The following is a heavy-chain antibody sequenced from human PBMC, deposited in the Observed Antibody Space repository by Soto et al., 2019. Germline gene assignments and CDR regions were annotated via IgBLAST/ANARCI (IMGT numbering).Heavy chain of an antibody. CDR3: ARAVDTAMVEAFDI. V-gene: IGHV1-2*04. Sequence: QVQLVQSGAEVKKPGASVKVSCKASGYTFTGYYMHWVRQAPGQGLEWMGWINPNSGGTNYAQKFQGWGTMTRDTSISTDDMELSRLRSDDTAVYYCARAVDTAMVEAFDIWGQGTMVTVSS. D-gene: IGHD5-18*01. CDR2: INPNSGGT. J-gene: IGHJ3*02. CDR1: GYTFTGYY.